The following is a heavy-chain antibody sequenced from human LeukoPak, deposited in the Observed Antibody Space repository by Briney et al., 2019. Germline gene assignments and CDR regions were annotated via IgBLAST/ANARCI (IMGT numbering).Heavy chain of an antibody. J-gene: IGHJ4*02. CDR2: ISSSGSTI. CDR1: GFTFSSYE. V-gene: IGHV3-48*03. D-gene: IGHD4-17*01. CDR3: ARAPPTTTGYFDF. Sequence: PGGSLRLSCAASGFTFSSYEMNWVRQAPGKGLEWVSYISSSGSTIYYADSVKGRFTISRDNSKNTMYLQMSSLRAEDTAVYYCARAPPTTTGYFDFWGQGTLVTVSS.